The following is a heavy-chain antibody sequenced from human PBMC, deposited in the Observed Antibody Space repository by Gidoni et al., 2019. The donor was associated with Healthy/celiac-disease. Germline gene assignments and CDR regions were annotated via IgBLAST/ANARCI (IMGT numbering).Heavy chain of an antibody. CDR2: INHSGST. Sequence: QVQLQQWGAVLLKPSETLSLTCAVYGGSFSGYYWSWIRQPPGKGLEWIGEINHSGSTNYNPSLKSRVTISVDTSKNQFSLKLSSVTAADTAVYYCARGLRYYDSSGYYYYFDYWGQGTLVTVSS. D-gene: IGHD3-22*01. J-gene: IGHJ4*02. CDR1: GGSFSGYY. V-gene: IGHV4-34*01. CDR3: ARGLRYYDSSGYYYYFDY.